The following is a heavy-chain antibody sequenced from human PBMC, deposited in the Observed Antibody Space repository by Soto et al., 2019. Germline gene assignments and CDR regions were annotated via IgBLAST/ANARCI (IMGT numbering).Heavy chain of an antibody. CDR3: AKDVGRWQVKDAFDI. CDR2: ISGSGGST. J-gene: IGHJ3*02. Sequence: EVQLLESGGGLVQPGGSLRLSCAASGFTFSTYAMSWVRQAPGKGLEWVSVISGSGGSTYYADSVKGRFTISRDNSKNTLNLQMNSLRVENTAVYYCAKDVGRWQVKDAFDIWAKGQWSLSLQ. V-gene: IGHV3-23*01. D-gene: IGHD6-19*01. CDR1: GFTFSTYA.